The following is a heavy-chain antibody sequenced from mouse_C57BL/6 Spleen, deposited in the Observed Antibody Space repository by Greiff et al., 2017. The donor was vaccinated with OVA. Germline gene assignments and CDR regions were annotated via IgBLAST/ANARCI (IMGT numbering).Heavy chain of an antibody. Sequence: EVKLQESGGGLVQPGGSLKLSCAASGFTFSDYYMYWVRQTPEKRLEWVAYISNGGGSTYYPDTVKGRFTISRDNAKNTLYLQMSRLKSEDTAMYYCARHGGDYWGQGTSVTVSS. J-gene: IGHJ4*01. CDR2: ISNGGGST. CDR1: GFTFSDYY. CDR3: ARHGGDY. V-gene: IGHV5-12*01.